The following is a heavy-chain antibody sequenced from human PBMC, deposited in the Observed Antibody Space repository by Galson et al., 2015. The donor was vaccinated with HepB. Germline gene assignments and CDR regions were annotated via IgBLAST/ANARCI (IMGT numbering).Heavy chain of an antibody. V-gene: IGHV1-24*01. D-gene: IGHD6-13*01. CDR1: GYTLTELS. CDR2: FDPEDGET. Sequence: SVKVSCKVSGYTLTELSMHWVRQAPGKGLEWMGGFDPEDGETIYAQKFQGRVTMTEDTSTDTAYMELSSLRSEDTAVYYCATDGPGIVAAGTLAQYYYYYYAMAVWGQGTTVTVSS. J-gene: IGHJ6*02. CDR3: ATDGPGIVAAGTLAQYYYYYYAMAV.